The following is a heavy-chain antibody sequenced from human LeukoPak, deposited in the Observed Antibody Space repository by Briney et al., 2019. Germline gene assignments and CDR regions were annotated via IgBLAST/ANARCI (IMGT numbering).Heavy chain of an antibody. CDR1: GYTFTSYY. V-gene: IGHV1-2*02. J-gene: IGHJ4*02. CDR3: ARVGTQLWLFPIHY. CDR2: INPNSGGT. D-gene: IGHD5-18*01. Sequence: ASVKVSCTASGYTFTSYYMHWVRQAPGQGLEWMGWINPNSGGTNYAQKFQGRVTMTRDTSISTAYMELSRLRSDDTAVYYCARVGTQLWLFPIHYWGQGTLVTVSS.